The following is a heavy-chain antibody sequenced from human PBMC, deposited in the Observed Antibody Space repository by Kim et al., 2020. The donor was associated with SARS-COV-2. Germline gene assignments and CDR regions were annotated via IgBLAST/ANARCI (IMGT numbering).Heavy chain of an antibody. CDR2: MNPNSGNT. CDR3: VRHRQPTRKYQLLIRPARSYGMDV. V-gene: IGHV1-8*01. D-gene: IGHD2-2*01. Sequence: ASVKVSCKASGYTFTSYDINWVRQATGQGLEWMGWMNPNSGNTGYAQKFQGRVTMTRNTSISTAYMELSSLRSEDTAVYYCVRHRQPTRKYQLLIRPARSYGMDVWGQGTTVTVSS. J-gene: IGHJ6*02. CDR1: GYTFTSYD.